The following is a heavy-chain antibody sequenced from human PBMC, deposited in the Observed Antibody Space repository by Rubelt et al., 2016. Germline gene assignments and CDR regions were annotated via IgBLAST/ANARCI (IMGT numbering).Heavy chain of an antibody. V-gene: IGHV4-34*01. Sequence: QVQLQQWGAGLLKPSETLSLTCAVYGGSFSGYYWSWIRQPPGKGLEWIGEINHSGSTNYNPSLKSRVTISVDTAKNKFSLTLGSVTAAETAVYYWAAVIHGSSSWYGYFDLWGRGTLVTVSS. CDR3: AAVIHGSSSWYGYFDL. CDR1: GGSFSGYY. J-gene: IGHJ2*01. D-gene: IGHD6-13*01. CDR2: INHSGST.